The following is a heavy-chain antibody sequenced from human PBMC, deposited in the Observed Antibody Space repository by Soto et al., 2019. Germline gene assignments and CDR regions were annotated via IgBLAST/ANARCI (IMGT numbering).Heavy chain of an antibody. CDR2: IYYSGST. J-gene: IGHJ4*02. V-gene: IGHV4-59*01. D-gene: IGHD6-13*01. CDR3: ARDASAPAGPFDY. CDR1: GGSISSYY. Sequence: KTSETLSLTCTVSGGSISSYYWSWIRQPPGKGLEWIGYIYYSGSTNYNPSLKSRVTISVDTSKNQFSLKLSSVTAADTAVYYCARDASAPAGPFDYWGQGTVVTVPS.